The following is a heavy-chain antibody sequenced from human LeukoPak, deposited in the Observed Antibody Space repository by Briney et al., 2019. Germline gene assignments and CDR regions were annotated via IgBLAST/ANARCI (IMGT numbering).Heavy chain of an antibody. V-gene: IGHV3-11*04. CDR3: ASGLILPTAMPRYMDV. D-gene: IGHD2-2*01. CDR1: GGSISSSSYY. Sequence: LSLTCTVSGGSISSSSYYWGWIRQAPGKGLEWVSYISSSGNYIYDADSVKGRFTISRDNAKNSLYLQMISLRAEDTAVYYCASGLILPTAMPRYMDVWGKGTTVTVSS. J-gene: IGHJ6*03. CDR2: ISSSGNYI.